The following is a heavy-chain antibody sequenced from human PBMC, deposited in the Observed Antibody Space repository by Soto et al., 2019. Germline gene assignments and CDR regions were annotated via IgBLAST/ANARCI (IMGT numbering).Heavy chain of an antibody. Sequence: GGSLRLSCVGSGFIFSNNGMHWVRQTPGKGLEWVAFLSYDGSETFYADSVKGRFTVSRDNSKNTLFLHMRNLRRDDTAVYYCSIVRVADSALDHWGQGTLVTVS. V-gene: IGHV3-30*03. D-gene: IGHD3-10*02. CDR2: LSYDGSET. CDR3: SIVRVADSALDH. CDR1: GFIFSNNG. J-gene: IGHJ4*02.